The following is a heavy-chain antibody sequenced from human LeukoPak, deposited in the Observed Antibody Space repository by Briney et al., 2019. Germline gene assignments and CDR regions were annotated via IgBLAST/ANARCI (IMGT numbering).Heavy chain of an antibody. CDR3: TRGGRYTSYFWFY. V-gene: IGHV3-7*01. J-gene: IGHJ4*02. Sequence: PGGSLRLSCAASELIFDEFCMTWVRQGPGKGLEWVATISKDGREKYYVDSVKGRFTISRDNADNSLYLDMSSLRAEDTGVYYCTRGGRYTSYFWFYWGQGTLVSVSS. D-gene: IGHD3-10*01. CDR2: ISKDGREK. CDR1: ELIFDEFC.